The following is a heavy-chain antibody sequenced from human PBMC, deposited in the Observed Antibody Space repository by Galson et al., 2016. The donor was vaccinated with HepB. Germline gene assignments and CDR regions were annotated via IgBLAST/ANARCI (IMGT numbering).Heavy chain of an antibody. D-gene: IGHD6-13*01. J-gene: IGHJ4*02. CDR3: ARSSSSRFDFDY. CDR1: GFTFSIYT. Sequence: SLRLSCAASGFTFSIYTLHWVRQAPGKGLEWVAVITYDGTKKYYIDSVKGRFSSSRDNSKNTVYLQMNSLRGDDTAVYFCARSSSSRFDFDYWGQGTLVTVSS. CDR2: ITYDGTKK. V-gene: IGHV3-30-3*01.